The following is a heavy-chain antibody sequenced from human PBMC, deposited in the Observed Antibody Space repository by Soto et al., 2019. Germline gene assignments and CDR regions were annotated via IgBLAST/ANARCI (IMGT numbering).Heavy chain of an antibody. CDR2: IYYSGST. V-gene: IGHV4-31*03. J-gene: IGHJ5*02. CDR1: GGSISSGGYY. Sequence: SETLSLTCTVSGGSISSGGYYWSWIRQHPGKGLEWIGYIYYSGSTYYNPSLKSRVTISVDTSKNQFSLKLSSVTAADTAVYYCARVYSSSSVVDPWGQGTLVTAPQ. CDR3: ARVYSSSSVVDP. D-gene: IGHD6-6*01.